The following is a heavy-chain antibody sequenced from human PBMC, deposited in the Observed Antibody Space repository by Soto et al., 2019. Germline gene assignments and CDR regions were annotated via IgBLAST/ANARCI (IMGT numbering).Heavy chain of an antibody. CDR3: ARGGGYSYHLYGMDV. CDR2: IEHNGNI. J-gene: IGHJ6*02. CDR1: DGSFSGYY. Sequence: SETLSLTCAVYDGSFSGYYWIWIRQPLGKGLEWIGEIEHNGNINYNPSFTSRATISLDTSKNQFSLKLSSVTAADTALYYCARGGGYSYHLYGMDVWGQGTAVTVSS. V-gene: IGHV4-34*01. D-gene: IGHD5-18*01.